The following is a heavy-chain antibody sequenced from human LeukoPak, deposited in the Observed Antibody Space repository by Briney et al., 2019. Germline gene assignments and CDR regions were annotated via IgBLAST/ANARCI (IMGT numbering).Heavy chain of an antibody. Sequence: SETLSLTCAVYGGSFSGYYWSWIRQPPGKGLEWIGEINHSGTTNYNPSLKSRVTISVDTSENQFSLRLNSVTAADTAVYYCARVRALSYYDSSGDLYYFDYWGQGTLVTVSS. CDR3: ARVRALSYYDSSGDLYYFDY. J-gene: IGHJ4*02. CDR1: GGSFSGYY. CDR2: INHSGTT. V-gene: IGHV4-34*01. D-gene: IGHD3-22*01.